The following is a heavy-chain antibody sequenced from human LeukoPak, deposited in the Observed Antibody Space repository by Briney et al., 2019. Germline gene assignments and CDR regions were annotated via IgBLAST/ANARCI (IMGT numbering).Heavy chain of an antibody. CDR1: GFTFSSYA. CDR3: AKGDYRDYAFDH. D-gene: IGHD4-17*01. J-gene: IGHJ4*02. CDR2: ITSSGGDT. V-gene: IGHV3-23*01. Sequence: GGSLRLSCAASGFTFSSYAMSCVRQAPGKGLEWVSAITSSGGDTYYSDSVKGRFTISRDNSRNSLHMQMNSLRAEDTAVYHCAKGDYRDYAFDHWGQGTLVTVSP.